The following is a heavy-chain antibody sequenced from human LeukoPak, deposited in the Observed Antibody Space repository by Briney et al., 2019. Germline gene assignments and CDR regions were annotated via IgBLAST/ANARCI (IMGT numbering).Heavy chain of an antibody. CDR3: ARAGGWYGGMGYFDY. D-gene: IGHD6-19*01. CDR1: GGSISSYY. J-gene: IGHJ4*02. CDR2: IYYSGST. Sequence: SETLSLTCTVSGGSISSYYWSWIRQPPGKGLEWIGYIYYSGSTNYNPSLKSRVTISVDTSKNQFSLKLSSVTAADTAVYYCARAGGWYGGMGYFDYWGQGTLVTVSS. V-gene: IGHV4-59*01.